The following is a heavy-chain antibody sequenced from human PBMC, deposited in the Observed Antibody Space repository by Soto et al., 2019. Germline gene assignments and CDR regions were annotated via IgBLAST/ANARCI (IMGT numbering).Heavy chain of an antibody. D-gene: IGHD2-15*01. J-gene: IGHJ4*02. CDR1: GGSISSYY. CDR2: IYTSGST. Sequence: SETLSLTCTVFGGSISSYYWSWIRQPAGKGLEWIGRIYTSGSTNYNPSLKSRVTMSVDTSKNQFSLKLSSVTAADTAVYYCARGPTLGKYFDYWGQGTLVTVSS. CDR3: ARGPTLGKYFDY. V-gene: IGHV4-4*07.